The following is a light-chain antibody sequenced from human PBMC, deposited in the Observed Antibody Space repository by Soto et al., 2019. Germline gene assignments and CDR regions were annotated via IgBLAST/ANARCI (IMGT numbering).Light chain of an antibody. CDR2: DAS. CDR1: QSVTRY. Sequence: EIVLTQSPATLSLSPGERATLSCRASQSVTRYLAWYQQRPGQTPRLLIFDASNRATGIPARFSGSGSGTDCTLSISSLEPDDVAVYYCQQGSSWPLTFGPGTKVDIK. V-gene: IGKV3-11*01. CDR3: QQGSSWPLT. J-gene: IGKJ3*01.